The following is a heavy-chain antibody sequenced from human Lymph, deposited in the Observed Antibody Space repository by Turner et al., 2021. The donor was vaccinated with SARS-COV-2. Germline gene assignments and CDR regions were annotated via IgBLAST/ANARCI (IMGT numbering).Heavy chain of an antibody. CDR2: IKSKTDDGTT. CDR1: GFTFSYAW. Sequence: EVQLVESGGGLVKPGGSLRLSCAASGFTFSYAWMSWVRQAPGKGLEGVGRIKSKTDDGTTDYAAPVKGRFTISRNDSKNTLYLQMNSLKTEDTAVYYCTTGWFTGTYGDYFDYWGQGTLVTVSS. D-gene: IGHD1-7*01. V-gene: IGHV3-15*01. CDR3: TTGWFTGTYGDYFDY. J-gene: IGHJ4*02.